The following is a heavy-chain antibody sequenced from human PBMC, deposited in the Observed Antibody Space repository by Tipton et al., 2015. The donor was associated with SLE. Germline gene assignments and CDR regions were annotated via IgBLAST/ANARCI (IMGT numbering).Heavy chain of an antibody. CDR2: IYYSGST. V-gene: IGHV4-61*01. CDR1: GGSVSSGSYY. J-gene: IGHJ4*02. CDR3: AREKGSGWVDY. D-gene: IGHD3-10*01. Sequence: TLSLTCTVSGGSVSSGSYYWSWIRQPPGKGLEWIGYIYYSGSTNYNPSLKSRVTISVDTSKNQFSLKLSSVTAADTAVYYCAREKGSGWVDYWGQGTLVTVSS.